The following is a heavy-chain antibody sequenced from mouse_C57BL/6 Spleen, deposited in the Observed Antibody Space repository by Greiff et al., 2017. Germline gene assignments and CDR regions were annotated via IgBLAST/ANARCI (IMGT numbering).Heavy chain of an antibody. D-gene: IGHD3-1*01. CDR2: ISDGGSYT. CDR1: GFTFSSYA. CDR3: ARGSDYEDAMDY. J-gene: IGHJ4*01. Sequence: EVQRVESGGGLVKPGGSLKLSCAASGFTFSSYAMSWVRQTPEKRLEWVATISDGGSYTYYPDNVKGRFTISRDNAKNNLYLQMSHLKSEDTAMYYCARGSDYEDAMDYWGQGTSVTVSS. V-gene: IGHV5-4*01.